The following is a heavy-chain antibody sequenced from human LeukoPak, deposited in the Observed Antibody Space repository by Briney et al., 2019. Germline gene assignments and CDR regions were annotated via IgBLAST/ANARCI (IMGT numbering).Heavy chain of an antibody. Sequence: ASVKVSCKASGYTFTGYYMHWVRQAPGQGLEWMGWINPNSGGTNYAQKFQGRVTMTRDTSIRTAYMELSRLRSDDTAVYYCASVHGDYVGYYYYYMDVWGKGTTVTVSS. CDR3: ASVHGDYVGYYYYYMDV. D-gene: IGHD4-17*01. CDR1: GYTFTGYY. V-gene: IGHV1-2*02. CDR2: INPNSGGT. J-gene: IGHJ6*03.